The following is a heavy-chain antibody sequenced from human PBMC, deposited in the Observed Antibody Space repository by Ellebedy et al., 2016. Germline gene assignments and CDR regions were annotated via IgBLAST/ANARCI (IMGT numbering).Heavy chain of an antibody. V-gene: IGHV4-34*01. CDR2: INHSGST. D-gene: IGHD1-26*01. Sequence: SETLSLTCAVFGGSFSGYYWSWIRQPPGKGLEWIGEINHSGSTNYNPSLKSRVTISVDTSKNQFSLKLSSVTAADTAVDYCARGKSGSYFFDYWGQGTLVTVSS. CDR3: ARGKSGSYFFDY. J-gene: IGHJ4*02. CDR1: GGSFSGYY.